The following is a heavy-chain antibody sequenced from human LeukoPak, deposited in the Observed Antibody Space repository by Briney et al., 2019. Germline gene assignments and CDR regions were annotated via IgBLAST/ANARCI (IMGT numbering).Heavy chain of an antibody. CDR2: IREDGSEK. J-gene: IGHJ5*02. CDR1: GFTFSSYW. D-gene: IGHD6-13*01. CDR3: ARDFGRISAAAIPGGS. Sequence: GGSLRLSCVASGFTFSSYWMSWVRQAPGKGLEWVANIREDGSEKNYLDSVKGRFTISRDNAQNSLYLQMDSLRVEDTAVYYCARDFGRISAAAIPGGSWGQGTLVTVSS. V-gene: IGHV3-7*05.